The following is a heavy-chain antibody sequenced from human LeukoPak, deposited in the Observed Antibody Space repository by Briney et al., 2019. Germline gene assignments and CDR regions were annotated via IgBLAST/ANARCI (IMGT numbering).Heavy chain of an antibody. Sequence: VASVKVSCKASGYTFTGYYMHWVRQAPGQGLEWMGWINPNSGGTNYAQKFQGRVTMTRDTSISTAYMELSRLRSDDTAVYYCARGAPYDSSGYYFDYWGQGTLVTVSS. D-gene: IGHD3-22*01. CDR3: ARGAPYDSSGYYFDY. CDR2: INPNSGGT. J-gene: IGHJ4*02. V-gene: IGHV1-2*02. CDR1: GYTFTGYY.